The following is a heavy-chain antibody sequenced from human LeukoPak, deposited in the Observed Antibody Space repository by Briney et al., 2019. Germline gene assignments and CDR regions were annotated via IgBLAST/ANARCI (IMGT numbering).Heavy chain of an antibody. D-gene: IGHD3-3*01. CDR3: ARVEGPSIFGVIDY. Sequence: GASVKVSCKASGYIFTNYGISGVRQSPGQGLEGMGWISVYNGGTNYAQKLQGRVTMTTDTSTSTAYMEVRSLRSEDTAVYFCARVEGPSIFGVIDYWGQGTLVTISS. CDR1: GYIFTNYG. J-gene: IGHJ4*02. CDR2: ISVYNGGT. V-gene: IGHV1-18*01.